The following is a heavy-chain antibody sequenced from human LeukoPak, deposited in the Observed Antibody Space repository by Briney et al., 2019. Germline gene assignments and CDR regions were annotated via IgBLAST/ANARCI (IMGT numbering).Heavy chain of an antibody. CDR1: GYTFTGYY. CDR2: INPNSGGT. D-gene: IGHD1-26*01. V-gene: IGHV1-2*02. CDR3: ARVESGSYQTLFDY. J-gene: IGHJ4*02. Sequence: GASVKVSCEASGYTFTGYYMHWVRQAPGQGLEWMGWINPNSGGTNYAQKFQGRVTMTRDTSISTAYMELSRLRSDDTAVYYCARVESGSYQTLFDYWGQGTLVTVSS.